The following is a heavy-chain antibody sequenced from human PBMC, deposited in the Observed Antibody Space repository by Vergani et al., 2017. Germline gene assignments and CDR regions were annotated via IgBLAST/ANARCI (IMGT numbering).Heavy chain of an antibody. CDR2: IYYSGST. Sequence: QVQLQESGPGLVKPSETLSLTCTVSGGSISSYYWSWIRQPPGKGLEWIGYIYYSGSTNYNPSLKSRVTISIDTSKNQFSLKLSSVTAADTAVYYCAGQWGTMAFDYWGQGTLVTVSS. D-gene: IGHD3-10*01. CDR3: AGQWGTMAFDY. J-gene: IGHJ4*02. CDR1: GGSISSYY. V-gene: IGHV4-59*01.